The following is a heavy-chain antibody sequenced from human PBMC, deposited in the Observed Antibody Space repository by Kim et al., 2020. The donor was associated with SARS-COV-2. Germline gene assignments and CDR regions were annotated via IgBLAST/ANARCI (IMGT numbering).Heavy chain of an antibody. CDR3: ARGDTAMVKDDYYGMDV. Sequence: SVKVSCKASGGTFSSYAISWVRQAPGQGLEWMGGIIPIFGTANYAQKFQGRVTLTADESTSTAYMELSSLRSEDTAVYYCARGDTAMVKDDYYGMDVWGQGTTVTVSS. D-gene: IGHD5-18*01. J-gene: IGHJ6*02. CDR1: GGTFSSYA. V-gene: IGHV1-69*13. CDR2: IIPIFGTA.